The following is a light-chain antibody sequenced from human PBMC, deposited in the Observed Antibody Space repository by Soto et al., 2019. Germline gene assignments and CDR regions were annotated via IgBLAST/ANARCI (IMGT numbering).Light chain of an antibody. CDR3: SSYTTSSTYG. J-gene: IGLJ1*01. Sequence: QSALTQPASVSGSPGQSITISCTGTRSDVGSYNYVSWYQQHPGKAPKVMIYDVSNRPSGVSYRFSGSKSGNTASLTISGLQAEDEADYYCSSYTTSSTYGFGTGTKVTVL. V-gene: IGLV2-14*01. CDR1: RSDVGSYNY. CDR2: DVS.